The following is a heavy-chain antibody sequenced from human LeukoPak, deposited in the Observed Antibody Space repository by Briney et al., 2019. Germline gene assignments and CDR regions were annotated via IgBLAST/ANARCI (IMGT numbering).Heavy chain of an antibody. Sequence: SETLPLTCTVSGDSISSRSYYWGWIRQSPGKGLEWIGSIYYSGSTYYNPSLKSRVTISVDTSKNQFSLKLSSVTAADTAMYYCARDYLRSFYFDYWGQGTLVTVSS. CDR2: IYYSGST. V-gene: IGHV4-39*07. CDR1: GDSISSRSYY. CDR3: ARDYLRSFYFDY. J-gene: IGHJ4*02. D-gene: IGHD1-26*01.